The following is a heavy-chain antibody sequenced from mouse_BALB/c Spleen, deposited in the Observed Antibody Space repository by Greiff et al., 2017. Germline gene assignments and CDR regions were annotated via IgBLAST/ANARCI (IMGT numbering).Heavy chain of an antibody. Sequence: EVKLVESGGGLVKPGGSLKLSCAASGFAFSSFGMHWVRQAPEKGLEWVAYISSGSSTIYYADTVKGRFTISRDNPKNTLFLQMTSLRSEDTAMYYCARFDYYYGSSYFDVWGAGTTVTVSS. CDR2: ISSGSSTI. CDR1: GFAFSSFG. V-gene: IGHV5-17*02. D-gene: IGHD1-1*01. CDR3: ARFDYYYGSSYFDV. J-gene: IGHJ1*01.